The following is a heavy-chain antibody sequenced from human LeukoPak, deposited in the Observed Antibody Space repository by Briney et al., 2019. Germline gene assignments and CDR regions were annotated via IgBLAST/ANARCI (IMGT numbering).Heavy chain of an antibody. CDR2: LYDSGST. V-gene: IGHV4-59*11. Sequence: SETLSLTCTVSGGSITSHYWTWIRQPPGKGLEWIAYLYDSGSTKHNPSLQSRVTPSPDTSKNQFSLRLSSVTAADTAVYYCATIKRGNIFGYFDFWGQGILVTVSS. D-gene: IGHD5-18*01. CDR1: GGSITSHY. CDR3: ATIKRGNIFGYFDF. J-gene: IGHJ4*02.